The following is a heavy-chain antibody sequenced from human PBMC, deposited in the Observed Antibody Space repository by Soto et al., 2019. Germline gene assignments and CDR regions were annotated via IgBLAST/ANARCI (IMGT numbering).Heavy chain of an antibody. D-gene: IGHD1-26*01. CDR2: ILRDGDT. CDR1: GFTFRSYG. V-gene: IGHV3-23*01. CDR3: TGHGGNSY. J-gene: IGHJ4*02. Sequence: GGSLRLSCAASGFTFRSYGMMWVRQAPGKGLECVSSILRDGDTYYADSVKGRFTISRDNSKNMLFLQMNMLRADDTAVYFCTGHGGNSYLGQGTLVTVSS.